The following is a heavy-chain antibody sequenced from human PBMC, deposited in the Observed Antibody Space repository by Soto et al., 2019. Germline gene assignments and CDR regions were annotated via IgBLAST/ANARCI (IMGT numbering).Heavy chain of an antibody. V-gene: IGHV3-30-3*01. D-gene: IGHD6-13*01. J-gene: IGHJ4*02. CDR2: ISYDGSNK. CDR3: ARGGYSSSWYAEYYFDY. Sequence: QVQLVESGGGVVQPGRSLRLSCAASGFTFSSYAMHWVRQAPGKGLEWVAVISYDGSNKYYADSVKGRFTISRDNSKNPLYQQMNSLRAEDTAVYYCARGGYSSSWYAEYYFDYWGQGTLVTVSS. CDR1: GFTFSSYA.